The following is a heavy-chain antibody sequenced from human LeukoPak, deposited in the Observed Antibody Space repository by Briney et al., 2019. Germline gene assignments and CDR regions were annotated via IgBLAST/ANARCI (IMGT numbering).Heavy chain of an antibody. D-gene: IGHD3-10*01. CDR2: INHSGST. CDR1: GGSFSGYY. J-gene: IGHJ6*03. CDR3: ARITGSYYNYYMDV. Sequence: PSETLSLTCAVYGGSFSGYYWSWIRQPPGKGLEWIGEINHSGSTNYNPSLKSRVTISVDTSKNQFSLKLSSVTAADTAVYYCARITGSYYNYYMDVWGKGATVTVSS. V-gene: IGHV4-34*01.